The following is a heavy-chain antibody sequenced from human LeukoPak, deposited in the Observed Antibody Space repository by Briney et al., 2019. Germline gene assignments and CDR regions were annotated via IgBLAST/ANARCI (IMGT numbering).Heavy chain of an antibody. Sequence: GASVKVSCKASGYTFTSYDINWVRQATGQGLEWMGWMNPNSGNTGYAQKFQGRVTMTRNTSISTAYMELSSLRAEDTAVYYCAKSFGEHNYYYGMDVWGQGTTVTVSS. CDR3: AKSFGEHNYYYGMDV. D-gene: IGHD3-10*01. V-gene: IGHV1-8*01. CDR1: GYTFTSYD. CDR2: MNPNSGNT. J-gene: IGHJ6*02.